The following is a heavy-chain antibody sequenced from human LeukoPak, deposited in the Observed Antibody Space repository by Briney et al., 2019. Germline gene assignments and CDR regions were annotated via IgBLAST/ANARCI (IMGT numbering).Heavy chain of an antibody. D-gene: IGHD1-1*01. J-gene: IGHJ6*03. Sequence: PSETLSLTCTVSGGSISSSSYYWGWFRQPPGKGLEWIGRIYYSGSTYYNPSLKSRVTISVDTSKNQFSLRLSSVTAADTAVYYCARDWLNLEPTHYYYYYMDVWGKGTTVTVSS. V-gene: IGHV4-39*07. CDR2: IYYSGST. CDR1: GGSISSSSYY. CDR3: ARDWLNLEPTHYYYYYMDV.